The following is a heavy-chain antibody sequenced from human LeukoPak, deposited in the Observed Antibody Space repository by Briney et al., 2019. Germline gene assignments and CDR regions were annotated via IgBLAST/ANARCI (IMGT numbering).Heavy chain of an antibody. CDR3: ARGGNDFWSGLMYNWFDP. J-gene: IGHJ5*02. Sequence: SETLSLTCTVSGGSISIYYWNWIRQPPGKGLEWIGYIYYSGSTNYNPSLQSRVTISVDTSKNQFSLKLTSVTAADTAMYYCARGGNDFWSGLMYNWFDPWGQGTLVTVSS. CDR1: GGSISIYY. V-gene: IGHV4-59*01. CDR2: IYYSGST. D-gene: IGHD3-3*01.